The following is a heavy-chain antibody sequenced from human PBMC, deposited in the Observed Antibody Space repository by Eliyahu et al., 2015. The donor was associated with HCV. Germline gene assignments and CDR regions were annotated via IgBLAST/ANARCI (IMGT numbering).Heavy chain of an antibody. CDR2: IHYSGGT. D-gene: IGHD5-18*01. CDR3: ASRLASSGYSYVF. Sequence: HLQLQESGPGLVKPSETLSLTCTVSAGSIGTSTAYWGWIRQPPGKGLEWIGDIHYSGGTNYNPSLMSRVTISIDAPKSQFSVRLNPVTAADTAVYYCASRLASSGYSYVFWGQGTLVTVSS. V-gene: IGHV4-39*07. CDR1: AGSIGTSTAY. J-gene: IGHJ4*02.